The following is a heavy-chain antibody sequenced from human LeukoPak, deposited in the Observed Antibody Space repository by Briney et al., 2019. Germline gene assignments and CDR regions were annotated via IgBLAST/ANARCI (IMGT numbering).Heavy chain of an antibody. CDR1: GYTFTGYY. J-gene: IGHJ5*02. V-gene: IGHV1-2*02. CDR2: INPNSGGT. D-gene: IGHD6-19*01. Sequence: ASVKVSCKASGYTFTGYYMHWVRQAPGQGLEWMGWINPNSGGTNYAQKFQGRVTMTRDTSISTAYMELSRLRSDDTAVYYCAVESVAGTGYNWFDPWGQGTPVTVSS. CDR3: AVESVAGTGYNWFDP.